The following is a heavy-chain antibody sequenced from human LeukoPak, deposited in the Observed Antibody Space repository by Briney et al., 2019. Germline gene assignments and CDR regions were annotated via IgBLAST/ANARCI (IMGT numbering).Heavy chain of an antibody. V-gene: IGHV1-2*02. Sequence: ASVKVSCKASGYTFTGYYMRWVRQAPGQGLEWMGWINPNSGGTNYAQKFQGRVTMTRDTSISTAYMELSRLRSDDTAVYYCARDLHCYDSSGYYSKPELIDYWGQGTLVTVSS. CDR1: GYTFTGYY. D-gene: IGHD3-22*01. CDR3: ARDLHCYDSSGYYSKPELIDY. CDR2: INPNSGGT. J-gene: IGHJ4*02.